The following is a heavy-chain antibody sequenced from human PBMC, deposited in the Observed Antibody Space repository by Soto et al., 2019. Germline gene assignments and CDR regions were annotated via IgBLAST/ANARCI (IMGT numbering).Heavy chain of an antibody. Sequence: PGWSLRLSCAASGFTFISYCMHLVRQAPPKGGEGGAVRWYDGSNKYYADYVKGRFTISRDNSKNKLYLQMNSLRAEDTAAYYCARDPGTGYAFDLCGEGTMVTVSS. CDR1: GFTFISYC. CDR2: RWYDGSNK. V-gene: IGHV3-33*01. CDR3: ARDPGTGYAFDL. D-gene: IGHD7-27*01. J-gene: IGHJ3*01.